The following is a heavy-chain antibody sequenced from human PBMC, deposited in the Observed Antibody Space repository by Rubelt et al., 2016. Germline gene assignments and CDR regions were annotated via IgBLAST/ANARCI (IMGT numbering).Heavy chain of an antibody. J-gene: IGHJ4*02. CDR3: AIEYADAVY. Sequence: QVQLVQSGAEVKKPGASVKVSCKASGYTFTDYYVHWVRQAPGQGLEWMGRINPNSGGTDYARKFQGRVTMTRDTSISTAYMEVSRLASDDTAVHYCAIEYADAVYWGQGTLVAVSS. CDR2: INPNSGGT. CDR1: GYTFTDYY. D-gene: IGHD2-8*01. V-gene: IGHV1-2*06.